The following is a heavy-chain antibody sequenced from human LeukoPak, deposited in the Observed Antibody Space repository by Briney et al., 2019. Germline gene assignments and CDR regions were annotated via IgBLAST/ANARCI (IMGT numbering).Heavy chain of an antibody. V-gene: IGHV3-30*02. CDR1: GFTFTSYG. D-gene: IGHD5-18*01. J-gene: IGHJ4*02. CDR2: IWYDGSIK. CDR3: AKDLFLRGYSYGFDY. Sequence: GESLRLSCAASGFTFTSYGMHWVRPAPGKGLEWVAFIWYDGSIKYYADSVKGRFTISRDDSKNTLYLQMNSLRAEDTAVYFCAKDLFLRGYSYGFDYWGQGTLVTVSS.